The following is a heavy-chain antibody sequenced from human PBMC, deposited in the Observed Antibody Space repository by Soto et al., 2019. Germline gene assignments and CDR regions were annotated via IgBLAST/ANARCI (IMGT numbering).Heavy chain of an antibody. J-gene: IGHJ4*02. CDR2: IYPSVSP. V-gene: IGHV4-30-2*01. CDR3: AREAPGGGQIDY. D-gene: IGHD3-16*01. CDR1: GGSITGGGYS. Sequence: QLQLQESGSGLVKPSQTLSLTCAVSGGSITGGGYSWSWIRQPPGKGLEWIGYIYPSVSPYYNPSLFGRVTISVDRSNNQFSLELRFLTAADTAVYYCAREAPGGGQIDYWGQGTLVTVSS.